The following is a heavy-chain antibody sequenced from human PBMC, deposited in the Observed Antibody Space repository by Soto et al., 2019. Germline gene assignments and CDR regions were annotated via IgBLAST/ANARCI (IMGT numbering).Heavy chain of an antibody. V-gene: IGHV3-13*01. J-gene: IGHJ3*02. CDR3: ARATVLGAFDI. CDR2: IGTAGDT. Sequence: EVQLVETGGGLVQPGGSLRLSCAASGFTFSSYDMHWVRQATGKGLEWVSAIGTAGDTYYPGSVKGRFTISRENAKNSLYLAVNSLRAGDTAVYCCARATVLGAFDIWCQVTMVTV. CDR1: GFTFSSYD. D-gene: IGHD6-6*01.